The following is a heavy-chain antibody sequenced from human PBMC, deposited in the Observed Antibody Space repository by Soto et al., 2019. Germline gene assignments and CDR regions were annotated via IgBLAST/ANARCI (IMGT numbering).Heavy chain of an antibody. Sequence: QVQLQESGPGLVKPSETLSLTCTVSGGSISGYYWTWIRQPAGKGLEWIGRKHTSGTTNYTPSLKSRVTRSIDTSTNQFSLNPSSVTAADTAVYYCARGGEFYVLDVWGQGTTVAVSS. D-gene: IGHD3-16*01. CDR3: ARGGEFYVLDV. CDR1: GGSISGYY. CDR2: KHTSGTT. J-gene: IGHJ6*02. V-gene: IGHV4-4*07.